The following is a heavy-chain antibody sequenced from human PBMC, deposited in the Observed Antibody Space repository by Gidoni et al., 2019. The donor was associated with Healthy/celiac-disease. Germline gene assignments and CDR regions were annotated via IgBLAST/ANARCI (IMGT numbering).Heavy chain of an antibody. CDR2: IIPILGIA. Sequence: QVQLVQSGAEVKKPGSSVKVSCKASGGTFSSYTISWVRQAPGQGLEWMGRIIPILGIANYAQKFQGRVTITADKSTSTAYMELSSLRSEDTAVYYCAISAIEYSSSLPYYYYGMDVWGQGTTVTVSS. D-gene: IGHD6-6*01. CDR1: GGTFSSYT. J-gene: IGHJ6*02. V-gene: IGHV1-69*02. CDR3: AISAIEYSSSLPYYYYGMDV.